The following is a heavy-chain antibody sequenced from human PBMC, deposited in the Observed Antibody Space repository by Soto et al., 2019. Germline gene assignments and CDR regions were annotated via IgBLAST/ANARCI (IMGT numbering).Heavy chain of an antibody. CDR1: GYPFTSKG. Sequence: GSVKVFFEASGYPFTSKGIRWGGRTPGQGLPWIGWISAYNGNTNYAQKLQGRGTMTTDTSTSTGYMELRSLRSEDTAVYYCARGALPTLTYSLFSAYYYGMDVWGQGTTVTVSS. V-gene: IGHV1-18*01. CDR3: ARGALPTLTYSLFSAYYYGMDV. J-gene: IGHJ6*02. CDR2: ISAYNGNT. D-gene: IGHD4-17*01.